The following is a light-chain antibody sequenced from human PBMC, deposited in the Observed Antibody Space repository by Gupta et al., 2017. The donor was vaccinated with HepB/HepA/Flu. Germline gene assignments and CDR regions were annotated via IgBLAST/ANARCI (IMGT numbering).Light chain of an antibody. Sequence: EVVLRQSPDTLSLSPGERATLSCRASQNVNNYLAWYQQKPGQAPRLLIYDASNRATGVPARFSGSGSGTDFTLTISSLDPEDFAVYYCQQRSNWLTFGGGTKVEIK. J-gene: IGKJ4*01. CDR2: DAS. CDR3: QQRSNWLT. V-gene: IGKV3-11*01. CDR1: QNVNNY.